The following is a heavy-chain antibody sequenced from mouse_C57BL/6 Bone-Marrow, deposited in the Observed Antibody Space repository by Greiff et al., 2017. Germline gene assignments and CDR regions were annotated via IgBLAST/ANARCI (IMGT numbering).Heavy chain of an antibody. J-gene: IGHJ2*01. D-gene: IGHD4-1*01. CDR2: IHPNRGST. V-gene: IGHV1-64*01. Sequence: QVHVKQPGAELVKPGASVKLSCKASGYTFTSYWMHWVKQRPGQGLEWIGMIHPNRGSTNYNEKFQSKATLTVDKSSSTAYMQLSSLTSEDSAVYYCELGYFDYWGQGTTLTVSS. CDR3: ELGYFDY. CDR1: GYTFTSYW.